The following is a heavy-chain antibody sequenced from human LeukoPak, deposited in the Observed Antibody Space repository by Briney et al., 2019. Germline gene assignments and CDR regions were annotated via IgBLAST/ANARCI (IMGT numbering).Heavy chain of an antibody. CDR2: ISWNSGSI. CDR3: AKDMHYDSSGYYSPYFDY. V-gene: IGHV3-9*01. Sequence: PGGSLRLSCAASGFTFDDYAMHWVRQAQGKGLEWVSGISWNSGSIGYADSVKGRFTISRDNAKNSLYLQMNSLRAEDTALYYCAKDMHYDSSGYYSPYFDYWGQGTLVTVSS. D-gene: IGHD3-22*01. J-gene: IGHJ4*02. CDR1: GFTFDDYA.